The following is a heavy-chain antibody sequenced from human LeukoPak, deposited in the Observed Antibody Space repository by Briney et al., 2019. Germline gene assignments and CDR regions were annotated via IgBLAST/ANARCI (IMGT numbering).Heavy chain of an antibody. CDR1: GHTFTSYG. J-gene: IGHJ3*02. Sequence: ASVKVSCKASGHTFTSYGISWVRQAPGQGLEWMGWISAYNGNTNYAQKVQGRVTMTTDTSTSTAYMELRSLRSDDTAVYYCARDGHRRYHYDSSGREDAFDIWGQGTMVTVSS. CDR2: ISAYNGNT. D-gene: IGHD3-22*01. CDR3: ARDGHRRYHYDSSGREDAFDI. V-gene: IGHV1-18*01.